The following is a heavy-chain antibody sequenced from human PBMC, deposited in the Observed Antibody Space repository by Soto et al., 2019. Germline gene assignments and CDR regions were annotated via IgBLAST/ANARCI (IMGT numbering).Heavy chain of an antibody. CDR2: TYYRSKWYN. CDR3: ARDQVLWFGESSYGMDV. V-gene: IGHV6-1*01. D-gene: IGHD3-10*01. J-gene: IGHJ6*02. Sequence: TLSLTCAISGDSVSSNSAAWNWIRQSPSRGLEWLGRTYYRSKWYNDYAVSVKSRITINPDTSKNQFSLQLNSVTPEDTAVYYCARDQVLWFGESSYGMDVWGQGTTVTVSS. CDR1: GDSVSSNSAA.